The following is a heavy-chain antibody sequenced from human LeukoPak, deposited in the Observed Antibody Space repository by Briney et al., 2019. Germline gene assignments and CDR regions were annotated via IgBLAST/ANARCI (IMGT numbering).Heavy chain of an antibody. Sequence: GGSLRLSCAASGFTVSSNYMSWVRQAPGKGLEWVSVIYSGGSTYYADSVKGRFTISRDDAKNTLYLQMNSLRAEDTAVYYCARTKYYYDSSGHPDAFDIWGQGTMVTVSS. CDR1: GFTVSSNY. CDR3: ARTKYYYDSSGHPDAFDI. V-gene: IGHV3-53*01. J-gene: IGHJ3*02. D-gene: IGHD3-22*01. CDR2: IYSGGST.